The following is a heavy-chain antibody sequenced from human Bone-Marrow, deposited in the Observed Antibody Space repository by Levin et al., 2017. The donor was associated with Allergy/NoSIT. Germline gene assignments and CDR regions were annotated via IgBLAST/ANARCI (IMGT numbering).Heavy chain of an antibody. CDR3: ARDGGGEYTSGYFDS. Sequence: GESLKISCAASGFNVSRSYVSWVRQAPGKGLEWVSLLYPGGSTYYADSVKGRFTISRDTSKKTLYLQMSSLNAEDTAVYYCARDGGGEYTSGYFDSWGQGTLVTVSS. J-gene: IGHJ4*02. CDR2: LYPGGST. CDR1: GFNVSRSY. V-gene: IGHV3-66*01. D-gene: IGHD5-18*01.